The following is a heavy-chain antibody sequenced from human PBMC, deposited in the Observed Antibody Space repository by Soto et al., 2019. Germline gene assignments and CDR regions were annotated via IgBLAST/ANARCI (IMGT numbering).Heavy chain of an antibody. CDR1: GFTFSSYS. J-gene: IGHJ6*02. CDR3: AGWIQLWLDYYYYGMDV. CDR2: ISSSSSYI. Sequence: AGGSLRLSCAASGFTFSSYSMNWVRQAPGKGLEWVSSISSSSSYIYYADSVKGRFTISRDNAKNSLYLQMNSLRAEDTAVYYCAGWIQLWLDYYYYGMDVWGQGTTVTVSS. V-gene: IGHV3-21*01. D-gene: IGHD5-18*01.